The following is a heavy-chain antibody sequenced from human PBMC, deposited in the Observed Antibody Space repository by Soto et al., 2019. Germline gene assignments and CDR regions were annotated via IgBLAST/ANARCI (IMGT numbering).Heavy chain of an antibody. Sequence: QVQLVQSGAEVKKPGSSVKVSCKASGGTFSSYAISWVRQAPGQGLEWMGGIIPIFGTANYAQKFQGRVTITVDKSTSTAYMELNSLRTEDTAVYYCASPGTLLWFGERLDYWGQGTLVTVSS. CDR2: IIPIFGTA. CDR1: GGTFSSYA. J-gene: IGHJ4*02. D-gene: IGHD3-10*01. CDR3: ASPGTLLWFGERLDY. V-gene: IGHV1-69*06.